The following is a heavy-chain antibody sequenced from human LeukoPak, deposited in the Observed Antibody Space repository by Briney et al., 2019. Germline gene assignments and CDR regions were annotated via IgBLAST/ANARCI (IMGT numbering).Heavy chain of an antibody. Sequence: PSETLSLTCTVSGYSISSGYYWGWIRQPPGKGLEWIGSIYHSGSTYYNPSLKSRVTISVDTSKNQFSLKLSSVTAADTAVYYCAKEAYSSSSRPIDYWGQGTLVTVSS. V-gene: IGHV4-38-2*02. J-gene: IGHJ4*02. D-gene: IGHD6-6*01. CDR2: IYHSGST. CDR1: GYSISSGYY. CDR3: AKEAYSSSSRPIDY.